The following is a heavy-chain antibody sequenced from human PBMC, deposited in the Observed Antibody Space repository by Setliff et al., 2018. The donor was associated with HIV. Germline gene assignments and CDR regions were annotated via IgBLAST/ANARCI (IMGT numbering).Heavy chain of an antibody. V-gene: IGHV6-1*01. D-gene: IGHD3-10*01. CDR1: GDSVSSNSAA. CDR3: ARSAGLLWFGELLYDY. CDR2: TYYRSKWYN. J-gene: IGHJ4*02. Sequence: SQTLSLTCAISGDSVSSNSAAWNWIRQSPSRGLEWLGRTYYRSKWYNDYAVSVKSRITINPDASKNQFSLQLNSVTPEDTAVYYCARSAGLLWFGELLYDYWGQGTLGTVS.